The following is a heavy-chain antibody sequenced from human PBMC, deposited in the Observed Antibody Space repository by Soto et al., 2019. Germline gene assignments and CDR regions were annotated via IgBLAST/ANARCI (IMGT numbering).Heavy chain of an antibody. V-gene: IGHV3-11*01. D-gene: IGHD1-26*01. CDR2: ISNSGTTI. CDR3: ARERTSGTYSIDY. J-gene: IGHJ4*02. Sequence: QVQLVESGGGLVKPGASLRLSCAASGFTFSDHYMSWIRQAPGKGLEWVSYISNSGTTIYYGDSVKGRFTISRDNAKNSLYLQLNSLRAEDAAVYYCARERTSGTYSIDYWGQGTLVTVSS. CDR1: GFTFSDHY.